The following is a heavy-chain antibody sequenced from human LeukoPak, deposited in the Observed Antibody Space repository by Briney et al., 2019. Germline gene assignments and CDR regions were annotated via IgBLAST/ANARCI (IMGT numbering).Heavy chain of an antibody. Sequence: GGSLRLSCAASGFTFSNYGMHWVRQAPGKGLEWVAIIWYDGSNKYYADSVKGRFTISRDNYKNTLCLQMNSLRAEDTAVYYCARDYRVYYDSSGYYSEGYFDLWGRGTLVTVSS. D-gene: IGHD3-22*01. CDR1: GFTFSNYG. J-gene: IGHJ2*01. CDR3: ARDYRVYYDSSGYYSEGYFDL. CDR2: IWYDGSNK. V-gene: IGHV3-33*01.